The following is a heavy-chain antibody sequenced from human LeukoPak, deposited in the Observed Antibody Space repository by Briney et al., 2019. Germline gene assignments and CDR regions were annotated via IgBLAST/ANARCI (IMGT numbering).Heavy chain of an antibody. J-gene: IGHJ4*02. D-gene: IGHD3-10*01. Sequence: GGSLRLSCAVSGFTFSSYGMHWVRQAPGKGLEWVAFIRYDGGNKYYADSVKGRFTISRDNSKNTLYLQMNSLRAEDTAVYYCAKGHKGFYYGWGSSFDYWGQGTLVTVSS. CDR1: GFTFSSYG. V-gene: IGHV3-30*02. CDR2: IRYDGGNK. CDR3: AKGHKGFYYGWGSSFDY.